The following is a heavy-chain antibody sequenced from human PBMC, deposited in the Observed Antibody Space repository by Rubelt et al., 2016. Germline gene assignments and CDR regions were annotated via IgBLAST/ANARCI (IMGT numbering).Heavy chain of an antibody. V-gene: IGHV4-61*05. J-gene: IGHJ4*02. CDR2: IYYSGST. CDR3: TRHVSVVWYGGIDY. D-gene: IGHD3-10*01. Sequence: QLQLEGSGPGLVKPSETLSLTCTVSGGSTSSSSHYWGWIRQSPGKGLEWIGYIYYSGSTDYNHTLQSRINIPRTMSKNQGSLKGTSVTAAETARYYCTRHVSVVWYGGIDYWGQGALVTVSS. CDR1: GGSTSSSSHY.